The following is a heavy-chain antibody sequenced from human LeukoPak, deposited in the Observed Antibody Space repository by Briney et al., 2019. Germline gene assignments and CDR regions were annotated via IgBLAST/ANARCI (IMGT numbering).Heavy chain of an antibody. CDR2: ISGSGGST. J-gene: IGHJ5*02. Sequence: GGSLRLSCAASGFTFSSYAMSWVRQAPGKGLEWVSAISGSGGSTYYADSVKGRFTISRDNSKNTLYLQMNSLRAEDTAVYYCAKDRLLWFGTQLQNQNNWFDPWGQGTLVTVSS. V-gene: IGHV3-23*01. CDR1: GFTFSSYA. CDR3: AKDRLLWFGTQLQNQNNWFDP. D-gene: IGHD3-10*01.